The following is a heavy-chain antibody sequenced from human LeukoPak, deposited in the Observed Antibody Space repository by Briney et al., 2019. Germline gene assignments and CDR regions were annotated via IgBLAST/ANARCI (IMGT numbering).Heavy chain of an antibody. D-gene: IGHD3-10*01. J-gene: IGHJ4*02. CDR2: ISGSGGST. CDR1: GFTFSSYA. CDR3: AKDIVPYYYGSGPFDY. Sequence: GGSLRLSCAASGFTFSSYAMSWVRQAPGKGLEWVSAISGSGGSTYYADSVKGRFTISRDNSKNTLYLQMNSLRAEDTAVYYCAKDIVPYYYGSGPFDYWGQGTLVTVSS. V-gene: IGHV3-23*01.